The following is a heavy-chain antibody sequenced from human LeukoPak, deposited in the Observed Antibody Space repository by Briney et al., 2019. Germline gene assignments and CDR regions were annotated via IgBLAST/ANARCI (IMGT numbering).Heavy chain of an antibody. CDR2: INPNSGGT. Sequence: ASVKVSCKASGYTFTSYGISWVRQAPGQGLEWMGRINPNSGGTNYAQKFQGRVTMTRDTSISTAYMELSGLRSDDTAVYYCARDLSSTSNWELDYWGQGTLVTVSS. J-gene: IGHJ4*02. CDR3: ARDLSSTSNWELDY. CDR1: GYTFTSYG. D-gene: IGHD7-27*01. V-gene: IGHV1-2*06.